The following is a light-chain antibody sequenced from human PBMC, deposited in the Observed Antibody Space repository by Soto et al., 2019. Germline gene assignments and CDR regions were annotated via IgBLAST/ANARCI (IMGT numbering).Light chain of an antibody. Sequence: QSVLTQPRSVSGPPGQSVTISCTGTSSDIGDYNYVSWYQQHPGKAPKLVIYDVTKRPSGVPDRFSGSKSGNTASLTISGLQAEDEADYYCCSYAGSYTSYVFGTGTKVTVL. CDR3: CSYAGSYTSYV. J-gene: IGLJ1*01. V-gene: IGLV2-11*01. CDR2: DVT. CDR1: SSDIGDYNY.